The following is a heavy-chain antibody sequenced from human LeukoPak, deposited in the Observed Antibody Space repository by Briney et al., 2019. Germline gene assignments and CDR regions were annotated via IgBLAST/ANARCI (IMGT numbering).Heavy chain of an antibody. CDR1: GYTFTGYY. V-gene: IGHV1-2*06. CDR2: INPNSGGT. Sequence: ASVKVSCKASGYTFTGYYMHWVRQAPRQGLEWMGRINPNSGGTNYAQKFQGRVTMTRDTSISTAYMELSRLRSDDTAVYYCARGGLRSSYYYYYMDVWGKGTTVTVSS. CDR3: ARGGLRSSYYYYYMDV. D-gene: IGHD2/OR15-2a*01. J-gene: IGHJ6*03.